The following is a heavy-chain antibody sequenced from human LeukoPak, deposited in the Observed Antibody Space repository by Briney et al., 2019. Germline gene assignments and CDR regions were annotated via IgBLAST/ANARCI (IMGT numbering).Heavy chain of an antibody. J-gene: IGHJ4*02. CDR2: ISSSSSTK. Sequence: GGSLRLSCAASGFTFSNYFMNWVRQAPGKGLEWVSYISSSSSTKYYADSVKGRFTISRDNGKNSLYLQMNSLRAEDTAVYYCARESSSGGTLDYWGQGTLVTVSS. D-gene: IGHD3-10*01. V-gene: IGHV3-48*01. CDR3: ARESSSGGTLDY. CDR1: GFTFSNYF.